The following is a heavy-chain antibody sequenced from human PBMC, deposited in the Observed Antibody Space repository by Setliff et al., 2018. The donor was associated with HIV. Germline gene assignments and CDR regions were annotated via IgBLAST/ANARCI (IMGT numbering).Heavy chain of an antibody. J-gene: IGHJ4*02. CDR2: INPMFGTA. D-gene: IGHD5-12*01. CDR3: VRDGASGYLSN. Sequence: SVKVSCKASGGTFRSFGISWVRQAPGKGLEWVGGINPMFGTANYAQKYLGRVTIRADESTITAHLELGSLTYEDTAVFYCVRDGASGYLSNWGQGTPVTVSS. V-gene: IGHV1-69*13. CDR1: GGTFRSFG.